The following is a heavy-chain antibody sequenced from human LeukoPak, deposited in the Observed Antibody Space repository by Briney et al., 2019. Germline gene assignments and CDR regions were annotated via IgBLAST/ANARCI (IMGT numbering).Heavy chain of an antibody. Sequence: SQTLSLTCTVSGGSISSGDYYWSWIRQPPGKGLEWIGYIYYSGSTNYNPSLKSRVTISVDTSKNQFSLKLSSVTAADTAVYYCAREGHGGYDQRGVFDYWGQGTLVTVSS. CDR2: IYYSGST. D-gene: IGHD5-12*01. V-gene: IGHV4-61*08. J-gene: IGHJ4*02. CDR1: GGSISSGDYY. CDR3: AREGHGGYDQRGVFDY.